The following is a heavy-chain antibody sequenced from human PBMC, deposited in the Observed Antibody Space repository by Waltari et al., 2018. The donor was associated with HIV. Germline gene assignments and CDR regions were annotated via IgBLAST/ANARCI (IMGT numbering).Heavy chain of an antibody. J-gene: IGHJ4*02. CDR1: GFPLRRYG. CDR3: ARMVSSTGWYVLDY. Sequence: QVQLVESGGGVVQPGRSLRLYSAASGFPLRRYGLHWVRQAPGKGLEWVAVTWYDGSNKYYADCVKGRFTISRDNSKNTLYLQMNSLRAEDTAVYYCARMVSSTGWYVLDYWGQGTLVTVSS. CDR2: TWYDGSNK. V-gene: IGHV3-33*01. D-gene: IGHD6-19*01.